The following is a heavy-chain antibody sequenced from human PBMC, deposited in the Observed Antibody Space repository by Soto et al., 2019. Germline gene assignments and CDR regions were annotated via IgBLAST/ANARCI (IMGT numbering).Heavy chain of an antibody. Sequence: QVQLVQSGAEVKKPGASVKVSCKASGYTFTGYYMHWVRQAPGQGLEWMGWINPNSGGTNYAQKFQGWVTMTRDTSIRPAYMELSRLRYDDTSVYYCARGAGGGSYHDYWGQGTLVPVSS. D-gene: IGHD1-26*01. J-gene: IGHJ4*02. V-gene: IGHV1-2*04. CDR1: GYTFTGYY. CDR2: INPNSGGT. CDR3: ARGAGGGSYHDY.